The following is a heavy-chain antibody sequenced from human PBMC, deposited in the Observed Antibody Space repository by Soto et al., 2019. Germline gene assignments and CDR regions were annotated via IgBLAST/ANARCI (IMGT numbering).Heavy chain of an antibody. CDR1: GYTFTSYY. D-gene: IGHD2-15*01. V-gene: IGHV1-46*03. CDR3: ARARGTPLYCSGGSCYPLIVDYFDY. CDR2: INPSGGST. Sequence: ASVKVSCKASGYTFTSYYMHWVRQAPGQGLEWMGIINPSGGSTSYAQKFQGRVTMTRDTSTSTVYMELSSLRSEDTAVYYCARARGTPLYCSGGSCYPLIVDYFDYWGQGTLVTVSS. J-gene: IGHJ4*02.